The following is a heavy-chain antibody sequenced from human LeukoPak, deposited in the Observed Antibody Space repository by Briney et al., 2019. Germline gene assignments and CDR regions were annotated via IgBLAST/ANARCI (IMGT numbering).Heavy chain of an antibody. D-gene: IGHD4-17*01. CDR1: GGSFSGYY. J-gene: IGHJ4*02. Sequence: SETLSLTCGVYGGSFSGYYWNWIRQSPGKGLEWIGEINPSGSTKYNPSLKSRVTISVVKSKNQFSLKLSSVSAADTAVYYCAGGPVTTLELFYCWGQGTVVTVSS. CDR3: AGGPVTTLELFYC. CDR2: INPSGST. V-gene: IGHV4-34*01.